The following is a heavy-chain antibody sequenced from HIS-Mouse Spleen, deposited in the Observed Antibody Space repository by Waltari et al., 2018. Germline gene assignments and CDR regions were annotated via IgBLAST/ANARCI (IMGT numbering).Heavy chain of an antibody. CDR2: IYYSGST. J-gene: IGHJ6*02. CDR3: ALGCYYYYGMDV. V-gene: IGHV4-39*07. CDR1: GGSISSSSYY. D-gene: IGHD7-27*01. Sequence: QLQLQESGPGLVKPSETLSLTCTVPGGSISSSSYYWGWLRQPPGKGLEWIGSIYYSGSTYYNPSLKSRVTISVDTSKNQFSLKLSSVTAADTAVYYCALGCYYYYGMDVWGQGTTVTVSS.